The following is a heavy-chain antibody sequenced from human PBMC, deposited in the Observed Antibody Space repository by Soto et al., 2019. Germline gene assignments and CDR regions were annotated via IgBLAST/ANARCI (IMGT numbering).Heavy chain of an antibody. V-gene: IGHV4-34*01. J-gene: IGHJ4*02. CDR1: GGSFSGHY. Sequence: QVQLQQWGAGLLKPSETLSLTCAVYGGSFSGHYWTWIRQPPGKGLEWIGEVSPGGSTNYNSSLKSRATVSGDTSKNQFSLKLTSVTAADTGVYYCARGRGGLHRTAELHSWGQGTLVTVSS. CDR3: ARGRGGLHRTAELHS. CDR2: VSPGGST. D-gene: IGHD7-27*01.